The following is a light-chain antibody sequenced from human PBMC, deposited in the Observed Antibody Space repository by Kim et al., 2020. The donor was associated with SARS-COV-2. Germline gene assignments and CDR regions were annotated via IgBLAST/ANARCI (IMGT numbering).Light chain of an antibody. V-gene: IGLV3-19*01. CDR3: NSRDSSGNHVV. Sequence: ALGQKVRITCQGDSLRSYYASWYQQKPGQAPVLVIYGKNKRPSGIPDLFSGSSSGNTASLTITGAQAEDEADYYCNSRDSSGNHVVFGGGTQLTVL. CDR1: SLRSYY. J-gene: IGLJ2*01. CDR2: GKN.